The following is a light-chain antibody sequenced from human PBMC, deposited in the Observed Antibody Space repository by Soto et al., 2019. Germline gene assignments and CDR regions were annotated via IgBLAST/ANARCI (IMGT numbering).Light chain of an antibody. J-gene: IGLJ1*01. Sequence: QSVLTQPASVSGSPGQSITISCTGTSSDVGSYNLVSWYQQRPGKAPKLMIYEVSKRPSGVSNRFSGSKSGNTASLTISGLKAEDEADYYCCSYAGSKVFGTGTKVTVL. CDR2: EVS. CDR1: SSDVGSYNL. V-gene: IGLV2-23*02. CDR3: CSYAGSKV.